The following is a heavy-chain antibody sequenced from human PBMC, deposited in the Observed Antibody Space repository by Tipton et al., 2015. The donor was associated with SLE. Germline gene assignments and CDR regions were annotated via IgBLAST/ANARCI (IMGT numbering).Heavy chain of an antibody. CDR3: ARGGANFDY. D-gene: IGHD3-16*01. J-gene: IGHJ4*02. CDR1: GFPFSTYW. V-gene: IGHV3-74*03. CDR2: IHSDGTYT. Sequence: SLRLSCAASGFPFSTYWMHWVRQVPGKGLVWVSRIHSDGTYTMSADSVKGRFTTSRDNAKNTLYLQMNSLRVEDTAVYYCARGGANFDYWGLGTLVTVSS.